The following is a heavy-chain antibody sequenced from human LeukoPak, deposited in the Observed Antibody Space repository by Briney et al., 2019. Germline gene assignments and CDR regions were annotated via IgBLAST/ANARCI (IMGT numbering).Heavy chain of an antibody. CDR3: ARAIRAKLLWFGEFFDY. J-gene: IGHJ4*02. D-gene: IGHD3-10*01. CDR1: GYTFTGYY. V-gene: IGHV1-2*02. CDR2: INPNSGGT. Sequence: ASVKVSCKASGYTFTGYYMHWVRQAPGQGLEWMGWINPNSGGTNYAQKFQGRVTMTRDTSISTAYMELSRLRSDDTAVYYCARAIRAKLLWFGEFFDYWGQGTLVTVSS.